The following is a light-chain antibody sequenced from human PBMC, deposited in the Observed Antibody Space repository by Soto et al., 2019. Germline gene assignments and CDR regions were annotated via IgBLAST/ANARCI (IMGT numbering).Light chain of an antibody. V-gene: IGKV3-11*01. Sequence: QSPATMSLAPGERATLSCRASQSVSSYLSWYQQRPGQAPRLLIYDVSTRATGIPARFSGSGSGTDFTLTIDSLEPEDFAVYYCQQRSNWPPDFGPGTKVDNK. CDR2: DVS. J-gene: IGKJ3*01. CDR3: QQRSNWPPD. CDR1: QSVSSY.